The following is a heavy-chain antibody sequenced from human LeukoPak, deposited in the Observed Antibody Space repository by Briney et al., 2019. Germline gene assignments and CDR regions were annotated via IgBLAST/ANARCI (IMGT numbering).Heavy chain of an antibody. CDR1: GFRFDDYA. J-gene: IGHJ4*02. CDR2: FRWYGANT. Sequence: GGSLRLSCAASGFRFDDYAMHWVHQAPGKGLEWVSLFRWYGANTYYADAVNSRFTMSRDNRNNSLDLQMNILRPEDTALYFCARGTGSQSRVFDYWGQGTLVTVSS. D-gene: IGHD3-10*01. CDR3: ARGTGSQSRVFDY. V-gene: IGHV3-43D*04.